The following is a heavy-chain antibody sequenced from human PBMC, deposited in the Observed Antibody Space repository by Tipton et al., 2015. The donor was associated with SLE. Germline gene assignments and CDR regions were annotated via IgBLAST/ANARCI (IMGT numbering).Heavy chain of an antibody. CDR3: AKDGSGGNSGLLDY. Sequence: SLRLSCAASGFTFDDYAMHWVRQVPGKGLEWVSSISWNSGSVGYTDSVKGRFTISRDNAKNSLYTQMNYLRPEDTAFYYCAKDGSGGNSGLLDYWGQGTLVTVSA. CDR1: GFTFDDYA. CDR2: ISWNSGSV. V-gene: IGHV3-9*01. J-gene: IGHJ4*02. D-gene: IGHD4-23*01.